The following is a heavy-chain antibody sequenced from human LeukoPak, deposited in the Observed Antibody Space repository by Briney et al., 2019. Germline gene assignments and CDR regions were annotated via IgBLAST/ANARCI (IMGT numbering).Heavy chain of an antibody. CDR3: AKDFDSSSWNGGFFEY. V-gene: IGHV3-30*18. J-gene: IGHJ4*02. CDR1: GFTLSSYG. Sequence: GGSLRLSCAASGFTLSSYGMHWVRQAPGKGLEWVAVISDDGSVKYYGDSVKGRFTISRDNSKNTLDLQMNSLRAEDTAVYYCAKDFDSSSWNGGFFEYWGQGTLVTVSS. CDR2: ISDDGSVK. D-gene: IGHD6-13*01.